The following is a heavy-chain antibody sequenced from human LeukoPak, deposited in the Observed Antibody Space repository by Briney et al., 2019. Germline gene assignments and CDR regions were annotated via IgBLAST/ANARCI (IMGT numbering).Heavy chain of an antibody. CDR3: AKGGYTTWFDP. CDR2: IRSNGRDT. CDR1: GFTFREYS. J-gene: IGHJ5*02. V-gene: IGHV3-23*01. D-gene: IGHD2-15*01. Sequence: GGSLRLSCAASGFTFREYSMSWVRQAPGKGLEWVSNIRSNGRDTYYIDSVKGRFTISRDNSKNTVYLGMSSLRVEDTGVYYCAKGGYTTWFDPWGQGTLVTVSS.